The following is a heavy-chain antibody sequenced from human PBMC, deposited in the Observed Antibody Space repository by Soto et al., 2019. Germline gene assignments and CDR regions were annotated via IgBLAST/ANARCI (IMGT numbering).Heavy chain of an antibody. CDR3: ARDLFHGSWDTGGYYYYGMDV. D-gene: IGHD6-13*01. CDR2: INPNSGGT. Sequence: ASVKVSCKASGYTFTGYYMHWVRQAPGQGLEWMGWINPNSGGTNYAQKFQGRVTMTRDTSISTAYMELGRLRSEDTAVYYCARDLFHGSWDTGGYYYYGMDVWGQGTTVTVSS. CDR1: GYTFTGYY. J-gene: IGHJ6*02. V-gene: IGHV1-2*02.